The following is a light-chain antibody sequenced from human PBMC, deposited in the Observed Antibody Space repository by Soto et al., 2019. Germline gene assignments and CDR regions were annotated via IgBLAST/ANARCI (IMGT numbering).Light chain of an antibody. J-gene: IGKJ1*01. CDR2: GAS. CDR3: QQYNNWPPVT. Sequence: EIVMTQSPATLSVSPGERATLSCRASQSVSSNLAWYQQKPGQAPRLLIYGASTRATGIPARFSGSGSGTEFTLTISSLQSEDFAVYYWQQYNNWPPVTFGQGTKVDIK. CDR1: QSVSSN. V-gene: IGKV3-15*01.